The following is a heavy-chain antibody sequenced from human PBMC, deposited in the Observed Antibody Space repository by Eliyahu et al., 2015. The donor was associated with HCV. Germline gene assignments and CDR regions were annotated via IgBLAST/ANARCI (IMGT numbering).Heavy chain of an antibody. D-gene: IGHD2-15*01. CDR3: VKGKEKGYCSGGSCYGVEDV. V-gene: IGHV3-64D*06. CDR2: ISSNGGST. J-gene: IGHJ6*02. CDR1: GFTFSSXA. Sequence: EVQLVESGGGLXQPGGSLRLSCSASGFTFSSXAXXWVRQAPGKGLEYVSAISSNGGSTYYADSVKGRFTISRDNSKNTLYLQMSSLRAEDTAVYYCVKGKEKGYCSGGSCYGVEDVWGQGTTVTVSS.